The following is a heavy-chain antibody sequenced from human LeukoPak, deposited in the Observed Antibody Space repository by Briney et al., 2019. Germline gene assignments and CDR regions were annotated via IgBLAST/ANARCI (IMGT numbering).Heavy chain of an antibody. J-gene: IGHJ4*02. V-gene: IGHV3-48*01. CDR3: ARDPGYCSSTSCPR. Sequence: PGGSLRLSCAASGFTFSSYSMNWVRQAPGKGLEWVSYISSSSSTIYYADSVKGRFTISRDNAKNSLYLQMNSLRAEDTAVYYCARDPGYCSSTSCPRWGQGTLVAVSS. CDR2: ISSSSSTI. D-gene: IGHD2-2*01. CDR1: GFTFSSYS.